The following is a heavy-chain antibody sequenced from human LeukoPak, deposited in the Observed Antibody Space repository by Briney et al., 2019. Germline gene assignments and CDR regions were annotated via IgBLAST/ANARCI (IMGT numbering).Heavy chain of an antibody. Sequence: GGSLRLSCAASGLTFTSYWMTWVRQAPGKGLEWVASIKEDGSEKNYVDSVKGRFTISRDNAENSLYLQMNSLRAEDTALYYCARTIGGYSYAYFFDFCGQGTLVTVSS. CDR2: IKEDGSEK. J-gene: IGHJ4*02. V-gene: IGHV3-7*04. D-gene: IGHD5-18*01. CDR3: ARTIGGYSYAYFFDF. CDR1: GLTFTSYW.